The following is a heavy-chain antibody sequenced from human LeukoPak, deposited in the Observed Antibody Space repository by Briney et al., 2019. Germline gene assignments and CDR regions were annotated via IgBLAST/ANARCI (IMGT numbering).Heavy chain of an antibody. CDR2: IYHSGST. CDR3: ARVSYSSGWYADY. Sequence: SETLSLTCSVSGYSISSGYYWGWIRQPPGKGLEWSAIIYHSGSTNYNPSLKSRVTISVDKSKNQFSLKLSSVTAADTAVYYCARVSYSSGWYADYWGQGTLVTVSS. V-gene: IGHV4-38-2*02. CDR1: GYSISSGYY. J-gene: IGHJ4*02. D-gene: IGHD6-19*01.